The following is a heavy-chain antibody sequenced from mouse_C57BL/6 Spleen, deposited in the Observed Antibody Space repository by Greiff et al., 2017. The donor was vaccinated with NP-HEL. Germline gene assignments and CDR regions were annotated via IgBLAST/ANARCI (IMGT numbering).Heavy chain of an antibody. Sequence: EVQLVESGGGLVKPGGSLKLSCAASGFTFSSYAMSWVRQTPGKRLEWVATISDGGSYTYYPDNVKGRVTISSDNAKNNLYLQMSHLKSEDTAMYYCAREAHFTTVVAKGWYFDVWGTGTTVTVSS. CDR2: ISDGGSYT. J-gene: IGHJ1*03. V-gene: IGHV5-4*01. CDR1: GFTFSSYA. D-gene: IGHD1-1*01. CDR3: AREAHFTTVVAKGWYFDV.